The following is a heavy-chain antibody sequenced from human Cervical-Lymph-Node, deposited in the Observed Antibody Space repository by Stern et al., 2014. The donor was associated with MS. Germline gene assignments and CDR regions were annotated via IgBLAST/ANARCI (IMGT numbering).Heavy chain of an antibody. J-gene: IGHJ6*02. CDR3: ARDPPAAPYYYYYYGMDV. Sequence: EVQLLESGGGLVQPGGSLTLSCTASGFTFSSYWMTWVRQAPGKGLEWVANIKQDGSEKYYVDSVMGRFTISRDNAKKSLFLQMSSLRAEDTAVYYCARDPPAAPYYYYYYGMDVWGQGTTVTVSS. CDR2: IKQDGSEK. V-gene: IGHV3-7*01. CDR1: GFTFSSYW. D-gene: IGHD2-2*01.